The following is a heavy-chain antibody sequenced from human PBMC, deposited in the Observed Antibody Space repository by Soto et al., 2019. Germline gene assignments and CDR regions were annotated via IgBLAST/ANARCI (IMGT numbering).Heavy chain of an antibody. CDR3: ARGARRWLQFYYYYGMDV. J-gene: IGHJ6*02. CDR2: NHSGST. Sequence: SETLSPPLRCLWWVLHWLLMELDPPAPRAGAGVDWGINHSGSTNYNPSLKSRVTISVDTSKNQFSLKLSSVTAADTAVYYCARGARRWLQFYYYYGMDVWGQGTTVTVSS. V-gene: IGHV4-34*01. CDR1: WVLHWLL. D-gene: IGHD5-12*01.